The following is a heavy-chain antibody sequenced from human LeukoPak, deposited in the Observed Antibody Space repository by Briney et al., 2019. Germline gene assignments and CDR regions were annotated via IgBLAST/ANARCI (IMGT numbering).Heavy chain of an antibody. D-gene: IGHD5-18*01. CDR2: IYYSGST. CDR1: GGSISSYY. CDR3: ARAYSYGPPFDY. Sequence: PSETLSLTCTVSGGSISSYYWSWIRQPPGKGLEWLGYIYYSGSTNYNPSLKSRVTISVDTSKNQFSLKLSSETAADTAVYYCARAYSYGPPFDYWGQGTLVTVSS. J-gene: IGHJ4*02. V-gene: IGHV4-59*01.